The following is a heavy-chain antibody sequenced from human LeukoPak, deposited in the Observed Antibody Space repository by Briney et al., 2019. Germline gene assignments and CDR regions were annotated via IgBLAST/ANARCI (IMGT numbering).Heavy chain of an antibody. D-gene: IGHD2-8*01. Sequence: GRSLRLSCAASGFTFSSYAMHWVRQAPGKGLEWVAIISYDGSNKYYRDSVKGRFTISRDNSKNTMWLQMNSLRAEDTAMYYCSRDCYRDGGNGVCSTRDYIDHWGQGTLVTVSS. V-gene: IGHV3-30*04. CDR1: GFTFSSYA. CDR3: SRDCYRDGGNGVCSTRDYIDH. CDR2: ISYDGSNK. J-gene: IGHJ4*02.